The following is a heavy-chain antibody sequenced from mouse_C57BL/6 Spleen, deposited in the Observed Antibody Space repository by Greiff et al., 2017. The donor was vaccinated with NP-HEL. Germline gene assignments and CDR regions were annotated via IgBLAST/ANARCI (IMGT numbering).Heavy chain of an antibody. CDR1: GYAFSSYW. Sequence: VQLQQSGAELVKPGASVKISCKASGYAFSSYWMNWVKQRPGKGLEWIGQIYPGDGDTNYNGKFKGKATLTADKSSSPAYMQLSRLTSEDSAVYFCARVTVVATEGYYFDYWGQGTTLPFSS. V-gene: IGHV1-80*01. J-gene: IGHJ2*01. CDR3: ARVTVVATEGYYFDY. D-gene: IGHD1-1*01. CDR2: IYPGDGDT.